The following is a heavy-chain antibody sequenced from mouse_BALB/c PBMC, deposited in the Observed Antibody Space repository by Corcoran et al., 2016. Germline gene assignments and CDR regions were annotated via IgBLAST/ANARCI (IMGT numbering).Heavy chain of an antibody. J-gene: IGHJ3*01. CDR1: GYTFTNYG. CDR3: AGVRGNFFAY. CDR2: INTNTGAP. V-gene: IGHV9-3*02. Sequence: QIQLVQSGPELKKPGETVKISCKASGYTFTNYGMNWVKQAPGKGLKWMGWINTNTGAPTYAEEFKGRFAFSLETSASTAYLQINNLKNEDTATYFCAGVRGNFFAYWGQGTLVTVSA. D-gene: IGHD2-1*01.